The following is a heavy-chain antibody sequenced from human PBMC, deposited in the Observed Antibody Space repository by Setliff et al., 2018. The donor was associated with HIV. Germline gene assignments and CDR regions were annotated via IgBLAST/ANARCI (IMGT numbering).Heavy chain of an antibody. J-gene: IGHJ6*02. CDR3: ARDDSNYRQHGMDV. V-gene: IGHV3-23*01. Sequence: PGGSLRLSCAASGFTFSNYAMTWVRQAPGKGLEWVSVITSSGDNTYYADFVKGRFTISRDNSKNTVYLQMNSLRVDDTAVYYCARDDSNYRQHGMDVWGQGTTVTVSS. D-gene: IGHD4-4*01. CDR2: ITSSGDNT. CDR1: GFTFSNYA.